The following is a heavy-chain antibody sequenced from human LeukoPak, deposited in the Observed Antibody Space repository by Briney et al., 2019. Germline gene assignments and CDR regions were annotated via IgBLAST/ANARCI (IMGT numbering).Heavy chain of an antibody. CDR2: ITGNGDTT. CDR1: GFTFSSYA. V-gene: IGHV3-23*01. Sequence: GGSLRLSCAASGFTFSSYAMSWVRQAPGKGLEWVSGITGNGDTTHHTDPVKGRFTISRDNSKNTLFRQMNSLRVEDTALYFCARAYGNSGYFQLPIDYWGRGTLVTVSS. D-gene: IGHD3-22*01. J-gene: IGHJ4*02. CDR3: ARAYGNSGYFQLPIDY.